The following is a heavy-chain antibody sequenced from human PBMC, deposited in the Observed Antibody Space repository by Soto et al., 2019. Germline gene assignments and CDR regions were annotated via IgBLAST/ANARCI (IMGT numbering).Heavy chain of an antibody. CDR2: IKSKTDGGTT. CDR1: GFTFSNAW. V-gene: IGHV3-15*07. Sequence: GGSLRLSCAASGFTFSNAWMNWVRQAPGKGLEWVGRIKSKTDGGTTDYAAPVKGRFTISRDDSKNTLYLQMNSLKTEDTAVYYCTGGRIMITFGGVIVNFDYWGQGTLVTVSS. D-gene: IGHD3-16*02. J-gene: IGHJ4*02. CDR3: TGGRIMITFGGVIVNFDY.